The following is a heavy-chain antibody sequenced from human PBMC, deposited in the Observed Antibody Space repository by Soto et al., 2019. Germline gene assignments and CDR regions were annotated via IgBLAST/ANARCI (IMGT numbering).Heavy chain of an antibody. J-gene: IGHJ4*02. D-gene: IGHD5-12*01. CDR3: VRGRSYSVYDF. CDR2: IYPSGST. V-gene: IGHV4-4*07. Sequence: SETLSLTCTVSGGSISGHSWIWIRQPAGKGLEWIGHIYPSGSTSYNPSLRSRVTMSLDTSSNQIFLNLTSVTAADTAVFYCVRGRSYSVYDFWGPGTLVTV. CDR1: GGSISGHS.